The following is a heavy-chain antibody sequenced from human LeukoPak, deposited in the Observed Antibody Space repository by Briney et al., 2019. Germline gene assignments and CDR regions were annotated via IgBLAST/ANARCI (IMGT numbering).Heavy chain of an antibody. Sequence: GGSLRLSCAASGYTVSSNYMSWVRQAPGKGLEWVSVIYSGGSTYYADSVKGRFTISRHNSKNTLCLQMNSLRAEDTAVYYCARSGFRIAVAGIPYYYGMDVWGQGTTVTVSS. V-gene: IGHV3-53*04. CDR1: GYTVSSNY. J-gene: IGHJ6*02. D-gene: IGHD6-19*01. CDR3: ARSGFRIAVAGIPYYYGMDV. CDR2: IYSGGST.